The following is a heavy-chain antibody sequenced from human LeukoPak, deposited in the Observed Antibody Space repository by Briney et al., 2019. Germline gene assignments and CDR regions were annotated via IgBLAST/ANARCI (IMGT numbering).Heavy chain of an antibody. J-gene: IGHJ6*02. CDR2: INHSGST. CDR1: GVSFSGYY. V-gene: IGHV4-34*01. Sequence: SETLSLACAVYGVSFSGYYWSWIRQPPGKGLEWIGEINHSGSTNYNPSLKSRVTISVDTSKNQFSLKLSSVTAADTAVYYCARVKGFGYGGNWYYYYGMDVWGQGTTVTVSS. D-gene: IGHD5-18*01. CDR3: ARVKGFGYGGNWYYYYGMDV.